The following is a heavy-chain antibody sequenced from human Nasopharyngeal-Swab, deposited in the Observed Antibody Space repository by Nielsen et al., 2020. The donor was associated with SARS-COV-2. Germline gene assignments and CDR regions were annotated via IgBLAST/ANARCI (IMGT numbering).Heavy chain of an antibody. J-gene: IGHJ6*02. CDR3: ARAYSSSWYPGYYYYGMDV. CDR1: GGSISSGGYY. V-gene: IGHV4-61*08. D-gene: IGHD6-13*01. CDR2: IYYSGST. Sequence: SETLSLTCAVSGGSISSGGYYWSWIRQPPGKGLEWIGYIYYSGSTNYNPSLKSRVTISVDTSKNQFSLKLSSVTAADTAVYYCARAYSSSWYPGYYYYGMDVWGQGTTVTVSS.